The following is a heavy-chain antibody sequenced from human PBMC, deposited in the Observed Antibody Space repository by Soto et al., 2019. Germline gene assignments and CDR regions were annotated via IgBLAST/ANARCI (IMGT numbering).Heavy chain of an antibody. V-gene: IGHV3-30*18. CDR1: GFTFSSFG. CDR2: ISYDGSNG. J-gene: IGHJ6*02. CDR3: AKDSWAYSNPGGRDYYHEMDV. Sequence: QVQLVESGGGVVQPGRSLRLSCVASGFTFSSFGMHWVRQAPGKGLEWVAVISYDGSNGFYADSVKGRFIISRDNSKNTMFLQMNILRSEETAVYYCAKDSWAYSNPGGRDYYHEMDVWGQGTTVTVPS. D-gene: IGHD4-4*01.